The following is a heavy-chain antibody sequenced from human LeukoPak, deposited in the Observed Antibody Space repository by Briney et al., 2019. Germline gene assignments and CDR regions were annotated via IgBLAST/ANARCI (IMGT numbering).Heavy chain of an antibody. V-gene: IGHV3-33*01. CDR3: GTFVVVVAAACAFDI. Sequence: GRSLKLSCTASGFAFGIYGMRWVRQEPGKGLEWVAFIWSGGSTAFYADSVKGRFTISRDDSKNSLYLHMNSLRAEDTALYYCGTFVVVVAAACAFDIWRQGTMVTVSS. CDR2: IWSGGSTA. D-gene: IGHD2-15*01. CDR1: GFAFGIYG. J-gene: IGHJ3*02.